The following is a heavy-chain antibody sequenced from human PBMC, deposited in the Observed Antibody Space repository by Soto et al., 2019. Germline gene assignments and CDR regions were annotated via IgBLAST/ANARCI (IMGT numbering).Heavy chain of an antibody. D-gene: IGHD2-15*01. Sequence: GEYLKISCKGSGYSFTRYWIGWVRQMPGKGLEWMGIIYPGDSDTTYSPSFQGQVTISADKSISTAYLQWSSLEAPDTAMYYCARRFCRAGTCYSYFDIWGQGTMVTV. V-gene: IGHV5-51*01. CDR2: IYPGDSDT. CDR3: ARRFCRAGTCYSYFDI. J-gene: IGHJ3*02. CDR1: GYSFTRYW.